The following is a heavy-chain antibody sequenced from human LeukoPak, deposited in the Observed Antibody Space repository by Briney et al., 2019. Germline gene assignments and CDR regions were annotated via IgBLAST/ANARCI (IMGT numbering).Heavy chain of an antibody. CDR2: IIPIFGTA. D-gene: IGHD6-13*01. Sequence: SVKVSCKASGDTFSSYAISWVRQAPGQGLEWMGGIIPIFGTANYAQKFQGRVTITADESTSTAYMELSSLRSEDTAVYYCARDSSSSWYIGFFDYWGQGTLVTVST. V-gene: IGHV1-69*13. CDR3: ARDSSSSWYIGFFDY. CDR1: GDTFSSYA. J-gene: IGHJ4*02.